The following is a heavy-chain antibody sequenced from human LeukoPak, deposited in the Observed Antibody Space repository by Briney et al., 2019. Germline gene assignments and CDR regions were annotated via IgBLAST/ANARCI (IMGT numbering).Heavy chain of an antibody. D-gene: IGHD1-14*01. V-gene: IGHV4-39*07. CDR1: GGSISSSSDY. Sequence: PSETLSLTCTVSGGSISSSSDYWGWIRQPPGKGLEWIGEINHSGSTNYNPSLKSRVTISVDTSKNQFSLKLSSVTAADTAVYYCARVAGIRQNWFDPWGQGTLVTVSS. CDR3: ARVAGIRQNWFDP. CDR2: INHSGST. J-gene: IGHJ5*02.